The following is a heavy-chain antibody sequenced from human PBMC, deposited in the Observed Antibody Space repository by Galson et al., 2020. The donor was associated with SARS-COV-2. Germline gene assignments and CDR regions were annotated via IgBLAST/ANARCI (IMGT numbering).Heavy chain of an antibody. J-gene: IGHJ4*02. CDR3: AGRIVAPVMEDYFDY. D-gene: IGHD6-13*01. CDR1: GGSISSYY. CDR2: IYYSGTT. V-gene: IGHV4-59*08. Sequence: ETSETLSLTCTVSGGSISSYYWSWIRQPPGKGLEWIGYIYYSGTTNYNPSLKSRVTISVDTSKNQFSLRLSSVTAADTAVYYCAGRIVAPVMEDYFDYWGQGTLVTVSS.